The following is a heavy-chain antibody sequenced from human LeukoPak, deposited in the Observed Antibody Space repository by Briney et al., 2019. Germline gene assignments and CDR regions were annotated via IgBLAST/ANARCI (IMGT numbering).Heavy chain of an antibody. V-gene: IGHV3-21*04. CDR3: ARIRSPNEDAFDI. CDR2: INNVASHI. CDR1: GFTFSDSA. J-gene: IGHJ3*02. Sequence: GGSLRLSCAASGFTFSDSAMNWVRQAPGKGLEWVSSINNVASHIYYADSVRGRFTISRDNAKNSVSLQMNSLRVADTAIYYCARIRSPNEDAFDIWGQGTMVTVSS.